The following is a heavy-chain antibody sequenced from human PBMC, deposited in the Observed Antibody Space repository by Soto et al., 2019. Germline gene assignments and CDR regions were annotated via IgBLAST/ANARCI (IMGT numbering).Heavy chain of an antibody. CDR3: ATEKYGAGRVGVYF. Sequence: QVPLVQSGAEVKKPGSSMKVSCEASGGTSTIYTITWVRQAPGQGLEWMGRIVPLLGVTNYARNYQARVTINADTPTGTAFMELTSLRFEDTAVYYCATEKYGAGRVGVYFWGQGTQVTVSS. J-gene: IGHJ4*02. CDR1: GGTSTIYT. CDR2: IVPLLGVT. D-gene: IGHD1-26*01. V-gene: IGHV1-69*08.